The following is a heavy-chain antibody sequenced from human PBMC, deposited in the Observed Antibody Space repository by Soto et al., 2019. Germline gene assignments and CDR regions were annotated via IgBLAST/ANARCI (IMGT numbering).Heavy chain of an antibody. CDR1: GFTISRNA. Sequence: LXRSCAASGFTISRNAMYWVRQAPGKGLEWVSGISERGDTTHYADSVKGRFTISRDTSKNTLYLQLNALRADDTAVYYCAKDKPGTTCFDYWGQGTLVTASS. J-gene: IGHJ4*02. V-gene: IGHV3-23*01. CDR2: ISERGDTT. CDR3: AKDKPGTTCFDY. D-gene: IGHD1-1*01.